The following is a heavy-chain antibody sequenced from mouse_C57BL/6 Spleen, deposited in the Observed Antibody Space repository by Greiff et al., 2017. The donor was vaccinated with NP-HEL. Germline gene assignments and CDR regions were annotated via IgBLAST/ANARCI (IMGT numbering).Heavy chain of an antibody. CDR2: ISSGSSTI. D-gene: IGHD1-1*01. Sequence: EVHLVESGGGLVKPGGSLKLSCAASGFTFSDYGMHWVRQAPEKGLEWVAYISSGSSTIYYADTVKGRFTISRDNAKNTLFLQMTSLRSEDTSMYYCAREITTVVASGYFDVWGTRTTVTVSS. V-gene: IGHV5-17*01. J-gene: IGHJ1*03. CDR3: AREITTVVASGYFDV. CDR1: GFTFSDYG.